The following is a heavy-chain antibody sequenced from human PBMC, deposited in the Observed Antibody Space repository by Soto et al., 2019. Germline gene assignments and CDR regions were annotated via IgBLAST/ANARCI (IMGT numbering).Heavy chain of an antibody. D-gene: IGHD3-16*01. CDR3: VRQTNRGLRLGELS. CDR1: GGSISSSHYY. J-gene: IGHJ5*02. V-gene: IGHV4-39*01. CDR2: IFYNGGT. Sequence: QLQLQESGPGLVRPSETLFLMCSVSGGSISSSHYYWGWIRQPPGKGLEWIGSIFYNGGTYYKSFLKSRVTIFVDTSKNQFSLKMTSLTAADTAVYFCVRQTNRGLRLGELSWGQGTLVSVSS.